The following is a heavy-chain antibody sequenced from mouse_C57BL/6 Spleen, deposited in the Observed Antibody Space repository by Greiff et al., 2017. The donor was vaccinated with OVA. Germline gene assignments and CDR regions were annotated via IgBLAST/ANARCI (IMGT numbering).Heavy chain of an antibody. V-gene: IGHV1-39*01. D-gene: IGHD3-1*01. CDR3: ARGARGAYDYAMDD. Sequence: EVQLQQSGPELVKPGASVKIPCKASGYTFTDYNMDWVKQSPGKSLEWIGVINPNYGTTSYNQKFKGKATLTVDQSSSTAYVQLNSLTSEDSAVYYCARGARGAYDYAMDDWGQGTSVTVSS. CDR2: INPNYGTT. CDR1: GYTFTDYN. J-gene: IGHJ4*01.